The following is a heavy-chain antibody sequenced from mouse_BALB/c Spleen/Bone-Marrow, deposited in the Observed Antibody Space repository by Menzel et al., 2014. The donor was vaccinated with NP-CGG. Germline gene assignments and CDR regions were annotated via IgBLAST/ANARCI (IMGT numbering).Heavy chain of an antibody. CDR3: AFGNYDFDY. V-gene: IGHV1-69*01. J-gene: IGHJ2*01. Sequence: QVQLQQPGAELVMPGASVRMSCKASGYTFTDYWMHWVKQRPGQGLEWIGAIDTSDSYTSYNQKFKGKATLTADESSSTAYMQLSGLTSEDSAVYFCAFGNYDFDYWGQGTTLTVSS. D-gene: IGHD2-1*01. CDR1: GYTFTDYW. CDR2: IDTSDSYT.